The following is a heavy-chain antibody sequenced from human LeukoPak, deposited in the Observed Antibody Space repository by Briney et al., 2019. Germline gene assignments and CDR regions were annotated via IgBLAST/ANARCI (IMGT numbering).Heavy chain of an antibody. Sequence: GGSLRLSCAASGFTFSSYGMHWVRQAPGKGLEWVAVISYDGSNKYYADSVKGRFTISRDNSKNTLYLQMNSLRAEDTAVYYCAKDPQWLGPYHFDYWGQGTLVTVSS. CDR2: ISYDGSNK. J-gene: IGHJ4*02. V-gene: IGHV3-30*18. CDR1: GFTFSSYG. CDR3: AKDPQWLGPYHFDY. D-gene: IGHD6-19*01.